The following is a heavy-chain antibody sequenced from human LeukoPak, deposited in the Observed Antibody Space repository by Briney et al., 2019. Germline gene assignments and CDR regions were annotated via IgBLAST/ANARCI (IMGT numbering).Heavy chain of an antibody. D-gene: IGHD3-22*01. V-gene: IGHV3-23*01. CDR2: ISGSGGST. CDR1: GFTFSSYA. J-gene: IGHJ4*02. CDR3: AKDMGTYYYDSSGYYSPRYYFDY. Sequence: GGSLRLSCAASGFTFSSYAMSWVRQAPGKGLEWVSAISGSGGSTYYADSVKGRFTISRDNSKSTLYLQMNSLRAEDTAVYYCAKDMGTYYYDSSGYYSPRYYFDYWGQGTLVTVSS.